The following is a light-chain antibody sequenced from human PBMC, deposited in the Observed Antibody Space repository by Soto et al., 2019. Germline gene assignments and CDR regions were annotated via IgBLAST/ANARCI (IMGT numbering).Light chain of an antibody. CDR2: GAS. J-gene: IGKJ5*01. V-gene: IGKV3-15*01. Sequence: EIVLKQSPDTLSVSPGERASLSCRAGQPLNNDVAWYQHKPGQAPRLLIYGASTRATGISARFSGSGSGTEFTLTISSLQSEDFAVYYCQQYNNWPPITFGQGTRLEIK. CDR3: QQYNNWPPIT. CDR1: QPLNND.